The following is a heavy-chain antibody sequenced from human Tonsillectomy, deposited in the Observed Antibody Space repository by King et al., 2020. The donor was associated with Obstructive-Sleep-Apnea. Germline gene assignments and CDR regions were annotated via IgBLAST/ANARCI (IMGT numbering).Heavy chain of an antibody. V-gene: IGHV1-18*01. Sequence: QLVQSGAEVKKPGASVKVSCKASGYTFTSYGISWVRQAPGQGLEWMGWISADNENTNYAQKHQGRVTMTTDTSTSTVYMELRSLRSDDTAVYYCARDHSVGIIAAGTPIGYWGQGTPVTVSS. D-gene: IGHD6-13*01. CDR1: GYTFTSYG. J-gene: IGHJ4*02. CDR3: ARDHSVGIIAAGTPIGY. CDR2: ISADNENT.